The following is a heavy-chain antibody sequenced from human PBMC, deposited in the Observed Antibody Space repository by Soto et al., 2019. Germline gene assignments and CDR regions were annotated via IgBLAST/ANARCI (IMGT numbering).Heavy chain of an antibody. CDR2: IYHSGST. Sequence: QLQLQESGSGLVKPSQTLSLTCAVSGGSISSGGYSWSWIRQPPGKGLEWIGYIYHSGSTYYNPSLKSRVTISVDRAKNQFSLKLSSVTAADTAVYYCARGDGDYSPGWFDPWGQGTLVTVSS. CDR3: ARGDGDYSPGWFDP. CDR1: GGSISSGGYS. D-gene: IGHD4-17*01. V-gene: IGHV4-30-2*01. J-gene: IGHJ5*02.